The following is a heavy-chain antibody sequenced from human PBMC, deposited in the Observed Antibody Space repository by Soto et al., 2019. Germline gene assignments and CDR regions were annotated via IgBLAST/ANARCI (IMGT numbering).Heavy chain of an antibody. Sequence: GGSLRLSCAASGFTFSSYSMNWVRQAPGKGLEWVSYISSSSSTIYYADSVKGRFTISRDNAKNSLYLQMNSLRAEDTAVYYCAREVNRFLEWLSPLMDYWGQGTLVTVSS. CDR3: AREVNRFLEWLSPLMDY. D-gene: IGHD3-3*01. V-gene: IGHV3-48*01. J-gene: IGHJ4*02. CDR1: GFTFSSYS. CDR2: ISSSSSTI.